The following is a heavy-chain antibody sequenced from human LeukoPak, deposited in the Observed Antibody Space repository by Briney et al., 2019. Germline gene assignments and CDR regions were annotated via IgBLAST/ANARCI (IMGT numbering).Heavy chain of an antibody. D-gene: IGHD5-12*01. V-gene: IGHV1-18*01. J-gene: IGHJ6*03. CDR2: ISGYNGRA. Sequence: GASVKVSCKPSGYTFSLYGINWVRQAPGEGLEWMGWISGYNGRANYAQKFQGRVTLTTNASTNTAYMELRSLRSDDTAVYYCARAWLRRKYYYYMDVWGKGTTVTVSS. CDR3: ARAWLRRKYYYYMDV. CDR1: GYTFSLYG.